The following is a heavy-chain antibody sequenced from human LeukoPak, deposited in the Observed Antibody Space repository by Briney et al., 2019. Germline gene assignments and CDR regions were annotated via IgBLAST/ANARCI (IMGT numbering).Heavy chain of an antibody. V-gene: IGHV4-59*01. J-gene: IGHJ3*02. CDR1: GGSISSYY. CDR2: IYYSGST. Sequence: SETLSLTCTVSGGSISSYYWSWIRQPPGKGLEWIGYIYYSGSTNYNPSLKSRVTISVDTSKNQFSLKLSSVTAADTAVYYCATRDHCSGGSCYSRNAFDIWGQGTMVTVSS. D-gene: IGHD2-15*01. CDR3: ATRDHCSGGSCYSRNAFDI.